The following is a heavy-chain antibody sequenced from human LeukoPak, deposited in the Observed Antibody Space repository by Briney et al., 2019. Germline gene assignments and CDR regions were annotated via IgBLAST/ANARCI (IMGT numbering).Heavy chain of an antibody. V-gene: IGHV3-48*03. CDR2: ISSGGSTV. D-gene: IGHD3-10*01. CDR1: GFTFSNYE. CDR3: ARGGSFVEY. J-gene: IGHJ4*02. Sequence: GGSLRLSCAASGFTFSNYEMHWVRRAPGKGLEWVSYISSGGSTVYYADSVKGRFTVSRDNAKNSLYLQMSSLRAEDTAVYYCARGGSFVEYWGQGTLVRVSS.